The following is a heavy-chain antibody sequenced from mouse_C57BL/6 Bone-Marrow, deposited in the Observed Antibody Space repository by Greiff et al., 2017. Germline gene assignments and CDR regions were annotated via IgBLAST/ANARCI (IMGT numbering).Heavy chain of an antibody. Sequence: VQLQQPGAELVMPGASVKLSCKASGYTFTSYWMHWVKQRPGQGLEWIGEIDPSDSYTNYNQKFKGKSTLTVDKSSSTAYMQLSSLTSEDSAVYYCASGLFLDYWGKGTTLTVAS. J-gene: IGHJ2*01. D-gene: IGHD1-1*01. V-gene: IGHV1-69*01. CDR2: IDPSDSYT. CDR3: ASGLFLDY. CDR1: GYTFTSYW.